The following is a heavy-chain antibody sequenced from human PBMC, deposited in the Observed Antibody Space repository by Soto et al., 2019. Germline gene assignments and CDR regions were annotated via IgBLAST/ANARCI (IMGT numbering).Heavy chain of an antibody. CDR3: AREYGGEADRARGLGY. J-gene: IGHJ4*02. D-gene: IGHD4-17*01. CDR1: VGSISSGGYY. Sequence: TLCLTCTVSVGSISSGGYYWSWIRQHPGKGREWIGYIYYSGSTYYNPSLKSRVTISVDTSKNQFSLKLSSVTAADTAVYYCAREYGGEADRARGLGYWGQGTMVTVSS. V-gene: IGHV4-31*03. CDR2: IYYSGST.